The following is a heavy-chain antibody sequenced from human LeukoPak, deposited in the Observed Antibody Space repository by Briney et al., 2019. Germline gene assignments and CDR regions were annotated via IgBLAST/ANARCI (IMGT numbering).Heavy chain of an antibody. CDR3: AKIIELYSYGPYYFDY. V-gene: IGHV3-23*01. D-gene: IGHD5-18*01. J-gene: IGHJ4*02. CDR1: GFTFSSYA. CDR2: ISGSGGST. Sequence: GGSLRLSCAASGFTFSSYAMSWVRQAPGKGLEWVSAISGSGGSTYYADSVKGRFTISRDNSKNTLYLQMNSLRAEDTAVYYCAKIIELYSYGPYYFDYWGQGTLVTVSS.